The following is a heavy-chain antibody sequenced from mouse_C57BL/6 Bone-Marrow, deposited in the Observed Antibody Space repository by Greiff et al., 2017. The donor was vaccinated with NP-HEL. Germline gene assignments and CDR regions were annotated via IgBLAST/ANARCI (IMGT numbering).Heavy chain of an antibody. CDR1: GYTFTDYE. V-gene: IGHV1-15*01. CDR3: TGFYGNWGYYAMDY. CDR2: IDPETGGT. Sequence: QVQLKESGAELVRPGASVTLSCKASGYTFTDYEMHWVKQTPVHGLEWIGAIDPETGGTAYNPTFKGKAILTADKSSSTAYMELRSLTSEDSAVYYCTGFYGNWGYYAMDYWGQGTSVTVSS. D-gene: IGHD2-1*01. J-gene: IGHJ4*01.